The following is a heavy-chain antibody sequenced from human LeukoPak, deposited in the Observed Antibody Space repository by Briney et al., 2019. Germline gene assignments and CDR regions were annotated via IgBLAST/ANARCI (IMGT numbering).Heavy chain of an antibody. D-gene: IGHD3-10*01. CDR3: ARVTEYYGSGRRHNYYSYYMDV. J-gene: IGHJ6*03. CDR2: INPNSGGT. V-gene: IGHV1-2*02. Sequence: PTASVRVSCKASGYTFSDYYLHWVRQAPGQGLEWMGWINPNSGGTNYALKFQGRVTMSRDRSISTAYMEVTRLRSDDTAVYYCARVTEYYGSGRRHNYYSYYMDVWGKGTTVTISS. CDR1: GYTFSDYY.